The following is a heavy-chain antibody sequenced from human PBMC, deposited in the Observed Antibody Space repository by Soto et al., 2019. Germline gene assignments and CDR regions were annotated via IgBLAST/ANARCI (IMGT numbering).Heavy chain of an antibody. D-gene: IGHD6-13*01. CDR3: AKSRYSSPKYYYYGMDV. Sequence: VGSLRLSCAASGFTFSSYAMSWVRQAPGKGLEWVSAISGSGGRTYYADSGKGRFTISRDNSKNTLYLQMNSLRAEDTAVYYWAKSRYSSPKYYYYGMDVWGQGTTGTVSS. CDR1: GFTFSSYA. V-gene: IGHV3-23*01. J-gene: IGHJ6*02. CDR2: ISGSGGRT.